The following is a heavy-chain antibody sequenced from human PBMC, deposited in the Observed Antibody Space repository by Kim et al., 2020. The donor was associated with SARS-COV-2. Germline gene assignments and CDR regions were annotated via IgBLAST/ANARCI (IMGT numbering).Heavy chain of an antibody. J-gene: IGHJ4*02. CDR3: ARGSGVWDY. V-gene: IGHV3-48*02. D-gene: IGHD3-16*01. Sequence: STIYYADSVKGRFTISRDNAKNSLYLQMNSLRDEDTAVYYCARGSGVWDYWGQGTLVTVSS. CDR2: STI.